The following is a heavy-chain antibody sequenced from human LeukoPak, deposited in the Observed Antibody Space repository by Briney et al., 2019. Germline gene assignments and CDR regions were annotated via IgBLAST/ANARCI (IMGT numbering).Heavy chain of an antibody. Sequence: AGGSLRLSCAASGFTFSGYGMHWVRQAPGKGLVWVAFMRYDGSDKYYADSVKGRFTISRDNSKNTLYLQMNSLRAEDTAVYYCARSRGSYSYYYYYYMDVWGKGTTVTVSS. CDR2: MRYDGSDK. D-gene: IGHD1-26*01. J-gene: IGHJ6*03. V-gene: IGHV3-30*02. CDR3: ARSRGSYSYYYYYYMDV. CDR1: GFTFSGYG.